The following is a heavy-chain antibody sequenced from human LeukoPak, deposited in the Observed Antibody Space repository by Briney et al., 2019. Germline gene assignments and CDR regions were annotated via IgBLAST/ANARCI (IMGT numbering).Heavy chain of an antibody. V-gene: IGHV5-10-1*01. Sequence: GESLKIPCKGSGYSFTSYWISWVRQMPGKGLEWMGRIDPSDSYTNYSPSFQGHVTISADKSISTAYLQWSSLKASDTAMYYCARHDGAVTDFDYWGQGTLVTVSS. CDR1: GYSFTSYW. J-gene: IGHJ4*02. CDR3: ARHDGAVTDFDY. CDR2: IDPSDSYT. D-gene: IGHD1-26*01.